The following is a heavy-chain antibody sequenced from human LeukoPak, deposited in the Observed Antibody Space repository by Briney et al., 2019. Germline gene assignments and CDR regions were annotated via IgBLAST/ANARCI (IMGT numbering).Heavy chain of an antibody. CDR1: GFKFRSHW. V-gene: IGHV3-21*01. CDR3: ARDFFHSSDSRPFDY. J-gene: IGHJ4*02. CDR2: IFSRSESI. Sequence: PGGSLRLSCVASGFKFRSHWMSWVRQAPGKGLEWVSCIFSRSESILYADSVKGRFTISRDNAKNSLYLQMDSLRVEDTAVYYCARDFFHSSDSRPFDYWGQGTLVTVSS. D-gene: IGHD3-22*01.